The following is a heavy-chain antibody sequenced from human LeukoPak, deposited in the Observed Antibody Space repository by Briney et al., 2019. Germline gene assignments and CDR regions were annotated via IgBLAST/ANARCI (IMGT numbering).Heavy chain of an antibody. CDR3: VTGLGSSRDY. D-gene: IGHD1-14*01. CDR2: IYHSGAT. J-gene: IGHJ4*02. V-gene: IGHV4-39*02. Sequence: SETLSLTCTVSGASISGSNDYWGWIRQPPGKGLEGIASIYHSGATYFSPSLKRRLSLSIDTSKNHFSLRLVSVTAADTAVYYCVTGLGSSRDYWGQGTLVVVSS. CDR1: GASISGSNDY.